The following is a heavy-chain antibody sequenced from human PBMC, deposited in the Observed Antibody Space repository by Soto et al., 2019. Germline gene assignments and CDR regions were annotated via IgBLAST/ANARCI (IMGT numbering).Heavy chain of an antibody. Sequence: GESLKISCKGSGYNFTSYWINWVRQMPGKGLERMGRIDPSDSYINYSPSFQGHVTISADRSTNTAYLQWSSLKASDTAIYYCARRGYCTGTSCYAMRYFGMDVWGQGTTVTVSS. J-gene: IGHJ6*02. CDR2: IDPSDSYI. D-gene: IGHD2-2*01. CDR3: ARRGYCTGTSCYAMRYFGMDV. CDR1: GYNFTSYW. V-gene: IGHV5-10-1*01.